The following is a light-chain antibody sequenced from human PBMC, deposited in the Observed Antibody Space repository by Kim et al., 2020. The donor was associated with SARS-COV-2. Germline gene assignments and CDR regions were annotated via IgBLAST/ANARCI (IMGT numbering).Light chain of an antibody. V-gene: IGKV1-27*01. CDR3: QTYDSVPWT. CDR1: QDISNY. CDR2: AAS. J-gene: IGKJ1*01. Sequence: ASVGDRVTITCRSSQDISNYLAWYQQEPGKVPKLLIYAASALQSGVPSRFGGSGSGTDFTLTITSLQPEDVATYYCQTYDSVPWTFGPGTKVDIK.